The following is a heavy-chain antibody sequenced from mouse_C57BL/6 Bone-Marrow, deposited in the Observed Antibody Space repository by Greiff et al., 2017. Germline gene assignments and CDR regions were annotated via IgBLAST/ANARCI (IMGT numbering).Heavy chain of an antibody. J-gene: IGHJ2*01. V-gene: IGHV14-4*01. CDR3: TTSGSGY. D-gene: IGHD1-1*01. Sequence: EVQLQQSGAELVRPGASVKLSCTASGFNIKDDYMHWVKQRPEQGLEWIGWIDPENGDTEYASKFQGKATITADTSSNTAYLQLSSLTSEGTAVYYGTTSGSGYWGQGTTLTVSS. CDR1: GFNIKDDY. CDR2: IDPENGDT.